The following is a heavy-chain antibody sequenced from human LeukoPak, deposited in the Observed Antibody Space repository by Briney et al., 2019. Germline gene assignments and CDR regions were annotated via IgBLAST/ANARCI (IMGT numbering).Heavy chain of an antibody. J-gene: IGHJ4*02. Sequence: ASVTVSCKASGYTFTGYYMHWVRQAPGQGLEWMGWINPNSGGTNYAQKFQGRVTITRDTSISTAYMELSRLTSDDTAVYYCARVRRDSSGLFYYWGQGTLVTVSS. CDR2: INPNSGGT. CDR1: GYTFTGYY. CDR3: ARVRRDSSGLFYY. V-gene: IGHV1-2*02. D-gene: IGHD3-22*01.